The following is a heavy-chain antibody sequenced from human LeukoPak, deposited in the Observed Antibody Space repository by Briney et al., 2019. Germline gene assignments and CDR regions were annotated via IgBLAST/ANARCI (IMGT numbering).Heavy chain of an antibody. CDR2: INSDGSGT. D-gene: IGHD6-13*01. CDR1: GFTFSRYA. CDR3: AKRGEGVSNRWYMNNWFDP. J-gene: IGHJ5*02. Sequence: GGSLRLSCAASGFTFSRYAMSWVRQAPGKGLEWVSRINSDGSGTIYADSVKGRFTISRDYSKNTLYLQMNSLRAEDTAVYYCAKRGEGVSNRWYMNNWFDPWGQGTRVTVSS. V-gene: IGHV3-23*01.